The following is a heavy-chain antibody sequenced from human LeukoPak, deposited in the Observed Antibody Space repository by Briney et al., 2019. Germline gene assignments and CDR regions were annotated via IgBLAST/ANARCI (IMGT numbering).Heavy chain of an antibody. D-gene: IGHD6-13*01. Sequence: GVSLRLPCAASGFTFSSYSMNWVRQAPGKGLEWVSSISSSSSYIYYADSVKGRFTISRDNAKNSLYLQMNRRRAEDTAVYYCTREPSSSWSYWYFDLWGRGTLVTVSS. V-gene: IGHV3-21*01. CDR1: GFTFSSYS. J-gene: IGHJ2*01. CDR3: TREPSSSWSYWYFDL. CDR2: ISSSSSYI.